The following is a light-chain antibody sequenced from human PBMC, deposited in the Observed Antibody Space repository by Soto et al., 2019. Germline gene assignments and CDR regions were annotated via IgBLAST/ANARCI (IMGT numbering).Light chain of an antibody. J-gene: IGLJ1*01. CDR3: AAWDDTLSGYV. CDR2: SND. Sequence: QAVVTQPPSASGTPGQRVTISCSGSTPNIGTHYVSWYQHLPGSAPKLLIHSNDQRPSGVPDRISASRSGTSASLAISGLRSEDEADYYCAAWDDTLSGYVFGGGTKGTVL. V-gene: IGLV1-47*01. CDR1: TPNIGTHY.